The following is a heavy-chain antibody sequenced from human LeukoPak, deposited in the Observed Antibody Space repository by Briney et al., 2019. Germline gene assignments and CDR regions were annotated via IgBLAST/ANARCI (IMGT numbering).Heavy chain of an antibody. D-gene: IGHD3-10*01. CDR3: AKRSYGSGSYYNNPPYYFDY. J-gene: IGHJ4*02. Sequence: GGSLRLSCAASGFTFSSYAMSWVRQAPGKGLEWVSAISGSGVSTYYADSVKGRFTISRDNSKNTLYLQMNSLRAEDTAVYYCAKRSYGSGSYYNNPPYYFDYWGQGTLVTVSS. CDR2: ISGSGVST. V-gene: IGHV3-23*01. CDR1: GFTFSSYA.